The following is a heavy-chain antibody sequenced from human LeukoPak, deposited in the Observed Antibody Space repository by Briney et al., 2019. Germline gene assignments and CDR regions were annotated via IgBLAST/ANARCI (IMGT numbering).Heavy chain of an antibody. D-gene: IGHD3-10*01. J-gene: IGHJ6*03. CDR2: IIHSGRT. Sequence: SSETLSLTCAVYGGSFSGYYWSWIRQPPGKGLEWIGEIIHSGRTNYNPSLKSRVTISADTSKNQFSLKLRSVTAADTAVYYCARVGGLWFGELFYYYYYYMDVWGKGTTVTISS. CDR3: ARVGGLWFGELFYYYYYYMDV. V-gene: IGHV4-34*12. CDR1: GGSFSGYY.